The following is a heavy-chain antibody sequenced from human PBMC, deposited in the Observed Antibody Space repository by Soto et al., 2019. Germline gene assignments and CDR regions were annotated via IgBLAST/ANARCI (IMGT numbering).Heavy chain of an antibody. CDR3: ARKEKSGLSAVVIGSFDI. Sequence: PSETLSLTCAVYGGSFSGYYWSWIRQPPGKGLEWIGEINHSGSTNYNPSLKSRVTISVDTSKNQFSLKLSSVTAADTAVYYCARKEKSGLSAVVIGSFDIWGQGTMVTVSS. D-gene: IGHD2-21*01. CDR1: GGSFSGYY. V-gene: IGHV4-34*01. J-gene: IGHJ3*02. CDR2: INHSGST.